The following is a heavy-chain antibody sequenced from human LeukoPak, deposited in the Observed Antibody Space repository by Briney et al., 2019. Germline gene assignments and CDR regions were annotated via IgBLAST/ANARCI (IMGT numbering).Heavy chain of an antibody. Sequence: ASVKVSCKASGYTFTSYDINWVRQATGQGLEWMGWISAYNGNTNYAQKLQGRVTMTTDTSTSTACMELRSLRSDDTAVYYCARDGDYLLIDAFDIWGQGTMVTVSS. CDR1: GYTFTSYD. D-gene: IGHD4-17*01. V-gene: IGHV1-18*01. J-gene: IGHJ3*02. CDR3: ARDGDYLLIDAFDI. CDR2: ISAYNGNT.